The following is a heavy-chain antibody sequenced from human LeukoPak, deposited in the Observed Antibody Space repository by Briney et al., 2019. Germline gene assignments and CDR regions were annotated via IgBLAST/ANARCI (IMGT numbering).Heavy chain of an antibody. CDR1: GGSFRDYL. CDR2: INDGGST. D-gene: IGHD2-21*02. J-gene: IGHJ3*02. Sequence: SETLSLTCGVHGGSFRDYLRGCIRQPPGKGLEWIGEINDGGSTNYNPSLMSRATVTVDRFKNQFSLIMRSVTAADTAVYYCARFSRIMLGDWGDAFDIWDQGTMVTVS. CDR3: ARFSRIMLGDWGDAFDI. V-gene: IGHV4-34*01.